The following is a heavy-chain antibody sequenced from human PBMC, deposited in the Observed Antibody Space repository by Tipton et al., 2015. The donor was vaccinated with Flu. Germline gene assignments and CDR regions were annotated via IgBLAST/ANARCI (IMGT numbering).Heavy chain of an antibody. Sequence: GLVKPSETLSLTCTVSGGSINSYYWSWIRQSAGKGLEWIGRIYSSGTTYYTPSLKSRLAMSIDTSKKQFSLRLSSVIAADTAVYYCAKVLFGWVESWAQGTLVTVSS. J-gene: IGHJ5*01. CDR1: GGSINSYY. D-gene: IGHD3-16*01. CDR3: AKVLFGWVES. V-gene: IGHV4-4*07. CDR2: IYSSGTT.